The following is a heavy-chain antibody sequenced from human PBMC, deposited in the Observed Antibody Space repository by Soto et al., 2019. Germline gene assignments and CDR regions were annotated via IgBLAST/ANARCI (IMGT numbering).Heavy chain of an antibody. Sequence: QVQLVESGGGVVQPGRSLRLSCAASGFTFNSYGMHWVRQAPGKGLEWVAVISCDGSNKYYADSVKGQLTISRDNSKNWRYLQMYRLRAEATAVYYCGKFPVPVEMATISVLVSLKKGAFYILGQGTMVAVSS. J-gene: IGHJ3*02. D-gene: IGHD5-12*01. CDR2: ISCDGSNK. CDR3: GKFPVPVEMATISVLVSLKKGAFYI. V-gene: IGHV3-30*18. CDR1: GFTFNSYG.